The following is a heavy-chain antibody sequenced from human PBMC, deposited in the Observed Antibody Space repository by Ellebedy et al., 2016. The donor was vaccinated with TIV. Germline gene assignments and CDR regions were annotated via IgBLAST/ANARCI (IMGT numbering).Heavy chain of an antibody. V-gene: IGHV4-59*08. J-gene: IGHJ4*02. CDR3: ARSLDTAMANYDY. CDR1: GGSISSYY. CDR2: IYYSGST. D-gene: IGHD5-18*01. Sequence: MPSETLSLTCSASGGSISSYYWSWIRQPPGKGLEWIGNIYYSGSTYYNPSLKSRVTISVDTSKNQFSLKLTSVTAADTAVYYCARSLDTAMANYDYWGQGTLVTVSS.